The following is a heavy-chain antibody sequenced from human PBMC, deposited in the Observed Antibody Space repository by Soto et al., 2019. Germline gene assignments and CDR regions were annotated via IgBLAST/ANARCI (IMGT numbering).Heavy chain of an antibody. J-gene: IGHJ5*02. CDR1: GGTFSSYT. D-gene: IGHD2-15*01. Sequence: QVQLVQSGAEVKKPGSSVKVSCKASGGTFSSYTISWVRQAPGQGLEWMGRIIPILGIANYAQKFQGRVPITADKSTSTAYMELSSLRSEDTGVYYCARGGGYCCGGSCYSRWFDPWGQGTLVTVSS. V-gene: IGHV1-69*02. CDR3: ARGGGYCCGGSCYSRWFDP. CDR2: IIPILGIA.